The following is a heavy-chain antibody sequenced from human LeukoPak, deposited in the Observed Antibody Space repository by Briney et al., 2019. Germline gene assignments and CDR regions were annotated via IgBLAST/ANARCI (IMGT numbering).Heavy chain of an antibody. J-gene: IGHJ4*02. Sequence: KSSETLSLTCTVPGGSMITNYWSWIRQPPGKGLEWIGYIYYSGSTYYNPSLKRRVTISIDTSKSQFSLKLTSVAAADTAVYYCARRRDGDYFDYWGQGTLVTVSS. CDR2: IYYSGST. D-gene: IGHD4-17*01. CDR1: GGSMITNY. V-gene: IGHV4-59*01. CDR3: ARRRDGDYFDY.